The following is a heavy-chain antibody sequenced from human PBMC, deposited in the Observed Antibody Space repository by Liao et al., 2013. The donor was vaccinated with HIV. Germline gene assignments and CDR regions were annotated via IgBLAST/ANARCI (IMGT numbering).Heavy chain of an antibody. Sequence: QVQLQESGPGLVKPSQTLSLTCTVSGGSISSAGYYWSWIRQPAGKGLEWIGRIYATGSTNYSPSLKSRLTVSLDTSKNQVSLNLTSVTAADTAVYYCARATFHPEDLVPRANHWYFDLWGRGTLVTVSA. V-gene: IGHV4-61*02. CDR1: GGSISSAGYY. D-gene: IGHD2/OR15-2a*01. CDR3: ARATFHPEDLVPRANHWYFDL. J-gene: IGHJ2*01. CDR2: IYATGST.